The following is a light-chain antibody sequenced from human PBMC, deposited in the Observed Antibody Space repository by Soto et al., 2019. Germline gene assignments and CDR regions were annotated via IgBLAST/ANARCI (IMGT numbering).Light chain of an antibody. CDR3: QHYVSSPWT. CDR1: QSVSSNY. V-gene: IGKV3-20*01. J-gene: IGKJ1*01. CDR2: GAS. Sequence: EIVLTQSPSTLSLSPGERATLSCRASQSVSSNYLAWYQQKPGQAPRVLIYGASSRVTGIPDRFSGSGSGTDFTLTISRLEPEDFAVYYCQHYVSSPWTFGQGTKVEIK.